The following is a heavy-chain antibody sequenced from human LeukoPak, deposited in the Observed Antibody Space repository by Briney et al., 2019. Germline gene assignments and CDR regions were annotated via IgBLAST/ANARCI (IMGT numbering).Heavy chain of an antibody. CDR3: ARGSSSLYHYMDV. J-gene: IGHJ6*03. Sequence: PGGSLRLSCAASGFSVSSNYMSWVRQAPEKGLEWVSVIYSGGSTYYADSVKGRFTISRDNSKNTLYLQMNSLRTEDTAVFYCARGSSSLYHYMDVWGRGTAVTVS. D-gene: IGHD2-2*01. CDR2: IYSGGST. V-gene: IGHV3-53*01. CDR1: GFSVSSNY.